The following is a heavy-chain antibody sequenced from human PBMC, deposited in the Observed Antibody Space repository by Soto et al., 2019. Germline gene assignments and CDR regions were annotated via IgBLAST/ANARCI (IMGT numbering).Heavy chain of an antibody. Sequence: TLSLTCAVSGGSFTSNNWWTWVRQPPGQGLEWIGEIYRTGSTNYNPSLKSRVTISLDKSENQFSLKVTSLTAADTAVYYCASRDPGTSADYWGEGTFVTVSP. J-gene: IGHJ4*02. D-gene: IGHD1-7*01. CDR2: IYRTGST. V-gene: IGHV4-4*02. CDR3: ASRDPGTSADY. CDR1: GGSFTSNNW.